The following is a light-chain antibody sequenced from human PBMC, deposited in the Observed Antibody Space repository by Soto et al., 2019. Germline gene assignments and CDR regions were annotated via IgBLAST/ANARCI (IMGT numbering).Light chain of an antibody. CDR3: QQYYSYPL. CDR2: AAS. Sequence: AIRMTQSPSSLSASTGDRVTITCRASQGISSYLAWYQQKPGKAPKLLIYAASTLQSGVPSRLSGSGSGTDFTLTISCLQSEDFATYYCQQYYSYPLFGQGTRLEIK. CDR1: QGISSY. V-gene: IGKV1-8*01. J-gene: IGKJ5*01.